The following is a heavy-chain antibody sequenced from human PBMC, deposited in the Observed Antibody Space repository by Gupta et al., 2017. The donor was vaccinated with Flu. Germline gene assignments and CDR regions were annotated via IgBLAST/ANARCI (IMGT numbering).Heavy chain of an antibody. J-gene: IGHJ5*02. D-gene: IGHD3-10*01. CDR2: IKSKKDGGAA. CDR3: TTDGKYDDSGEFWCDP. CDR1: GAPFHTPC. Sequence: VHLVDSVGCFLQPGGSFRVSFAVSGAPFHTPCLTWVRQAAGKGLECVGRIKSKKDGGAAEYGKPVKDRFIISRDDSKNTMYLQMTSPNIEDTAIYWWTTDGKYDDSGEFWCDPWCQGTRVSISS. V-gene: IGHV3-15*05.